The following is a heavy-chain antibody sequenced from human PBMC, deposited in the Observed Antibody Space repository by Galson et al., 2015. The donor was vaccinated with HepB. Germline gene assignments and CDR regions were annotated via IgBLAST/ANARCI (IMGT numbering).Heavy chain of an antibody. Sequence: SLRLSCAASGFTFSSYAMSWVRQAPGKGLEWVSAISGSGGSTYYADSVKGRFTISRDNSKNTLYLQMNSLRAEDTAVYYCAKDHRRIVGAEGLDYWGQGTLVTVSS. CDR2: ISGSGGST. D-gene: IGHD1-26*01. J-gene: IGHJ4*02. V-gene: IGHV3-23*01. CDR1: GFTFSSYA. CDR3: AKDHRRIVGAEGLDY.